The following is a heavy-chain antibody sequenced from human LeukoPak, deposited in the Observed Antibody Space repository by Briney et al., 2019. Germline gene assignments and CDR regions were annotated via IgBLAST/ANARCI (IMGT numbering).Heavy chain of an antibody. CDR3: ARVCITIFGVVMNYFDY. CDR2: IYYSGST. CDR1: GGSISSYY. D-gene: IGHD3-3*01. J-gene: IGHJ4*02. Sequence: PSETLSLTCTVSGGSISSYYWSWIRQPPGKGLEWIGYIYYSGSTNYNPSLKSRVAISVDTSKNQFSLKLSSVTAADTAVYYCARVCITIFGVVMNYFDYWGQGTLVTVSS. V-gene: IGHV4-59*08.